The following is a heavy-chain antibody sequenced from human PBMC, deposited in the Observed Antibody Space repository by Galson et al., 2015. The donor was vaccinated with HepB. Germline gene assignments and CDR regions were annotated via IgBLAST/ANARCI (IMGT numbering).Heavy chain of an antibody. CDR2: IYSGGST. J-gene: IGHJ4*02. Sequence: SLRLSCAASGFTVSSNYMSWVRQAPGKGLEWVSVIYSGGSTYYADSVKGRFTISRDNSKNTLYLQMNSLRAEDTAVYYCARDTTSVTGGDYWGQGTLVTVSS. D-gene: IGHD4-17*01. CDR3: ARDTTSVTGGDY. V-gene: IGHV3-53*01. CDR1: GFTVSSNY.